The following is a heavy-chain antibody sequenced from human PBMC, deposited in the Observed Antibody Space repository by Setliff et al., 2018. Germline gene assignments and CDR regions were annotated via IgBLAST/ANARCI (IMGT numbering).Heavy chain of an antibody. Sequence: GGSLKISCQGSGYRFTTYWIGRVRQMPGKGLEWMGIVHPGVSDIRYGPTLQGQVTISADKSINTAYLQWVGLKAPDTAMYSCAVLQVPLAAPAHFEFWGQGTPVTSPQ. CDR2: VHPGVSDI. J-gene: IGHJ4*02. CDR1: GYRFTTYW. V-gene: IGHV5-51*01. CDR3: AVLQVPLAAPAHFEF. D-gene: IGHD3-10*01.